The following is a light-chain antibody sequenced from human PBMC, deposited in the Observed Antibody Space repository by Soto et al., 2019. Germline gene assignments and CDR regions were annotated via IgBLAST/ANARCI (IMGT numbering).Light chain of an antibody. J-gene: IGLJ2*01. CDR2: TNN. Sequence: QSVLTQPPSASGTPGQRVTISCSGSSSNIGSNTVNWYQQLPGTAPKLLICTNNQRPSGVPDVFSGSKSGTSASLAISGLQSEHEADYYCAAWDDSLNGVVFGGGTKLTAL. CDR1: SSNIGSNT. CDR3: AAWDDSLNGVV. V-gene: IGLV1-44*01.